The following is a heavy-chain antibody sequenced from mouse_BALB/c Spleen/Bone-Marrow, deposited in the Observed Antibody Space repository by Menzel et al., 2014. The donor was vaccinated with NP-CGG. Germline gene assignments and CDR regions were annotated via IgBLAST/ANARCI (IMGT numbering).Heavy chain of an antibody. CDR1: GFNIKDTY. CDR2: IDPANGNT. J-gene: IGHJ4*01. CDR3: ARWEYYAMDY. Sequence: VHVKQSGAELVKPGASVKLSCTASGFNIKDTYMHWVKQRPEQGLEWIGRIDPANGNTKYDPKFQGKATITADTSSNTAYLQLSSLTSEDTAVNYCARWEYYAMDYWGQGTSVTVSS. V-gene: IGHV14-3*02. D-gene: IGHD4-1*01.